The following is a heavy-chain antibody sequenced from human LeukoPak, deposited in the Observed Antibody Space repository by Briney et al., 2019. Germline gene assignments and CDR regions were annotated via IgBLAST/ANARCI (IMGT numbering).Heavy chain of an antibody. CDR2: IYSGGST. CDR1: GFTVSSNY. V-gene: IGHV3-66*01. J-gene: IGHJ6*02. Sequence: GGSLRLSCAASGFTVSSNYMSWVRQAPGKGLEWVSVIYSGGSTYYADSVKGRFTISRDNSKNTQYLQMNSLRAEDTAVYYCARTRAYYYDSSGFSTKPPGYYGMDVWGQGTTVTVSS. D-gene: IGHD3-22*01. CDR3: ARTRAYYYDSSGFSTKPPGYYGMDV.